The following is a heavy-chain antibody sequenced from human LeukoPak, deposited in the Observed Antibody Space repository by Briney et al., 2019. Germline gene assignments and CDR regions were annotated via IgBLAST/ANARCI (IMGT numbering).Heavy chain of an antibody. V-gene: IGHV1-69*13. D-gene: IGHD1-26*01. Sequence: SVKVSCKASGGTFISYAISWVRQAPGQGLEWMGGIIPIFGTANYAQKFQGRVTITADESTSTAYMELSSLRSEDTAVYYCARDLEGATMAPYFQHWGQGTLVTVSS. CDR3: ARDLEGATMAPYFQH. CDR2: IIPIFGTA. J-gene: IGHJ1*01. CDR1: GGTFISYA.